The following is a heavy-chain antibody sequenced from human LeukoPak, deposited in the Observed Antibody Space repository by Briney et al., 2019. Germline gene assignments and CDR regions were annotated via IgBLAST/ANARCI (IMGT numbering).Heavy chain of an antibody. CDR2: IKQDGSEK. CDR1: GFTFSSYW. Sequence: GGSLRLSCAASGFTFSSYWMSWVRQAPGKGLEWVANIKQDGSEKYYVDSVKGRFTISRDNAENSLYLQMNSLRAEDTAVYYCARVITMVRGVIDIWGQGTMVTVSS. D-gene: IGHD3-10*01. J-gene: IGHJ3*02. CDR3: ARVITMVRGVIDI. V-gene: IGHV3-7*03.